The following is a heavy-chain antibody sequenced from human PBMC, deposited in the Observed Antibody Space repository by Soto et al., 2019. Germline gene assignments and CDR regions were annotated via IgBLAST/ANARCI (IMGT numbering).Heavy chain of an antibody. CDR1: GFTFSSYS. CDR3: ARDHARLKHGWYFDL. D-gene: IGHD3-16*01. CDR2: ISSSSSYI. Sequence: GGSLRLSCAASGFTFSSYSMNWVRQAPGKGLEWVSSISSSSSYIYYADSVKGRFTISRDNAKNSLYLQMNSLRAEDTAVYYCARDHARLKHGWYFDLWGRGTLVTVSS. V-gene: IGHV3-21*01. J-gene: IGHJ2*01.